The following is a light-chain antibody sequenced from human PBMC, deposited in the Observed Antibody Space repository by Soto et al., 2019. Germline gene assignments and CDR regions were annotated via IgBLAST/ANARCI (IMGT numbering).Light chain of an antibody. CDR2: DVN. Sequence: QSALTQPASVSGSPGQAITISCSGTSSGVGAYNYVAWYQQRPGKAPKLMISDVNKRPSGVPDRFSGSKSGNTASLTVSGPQAEDEADYYCSSYAGNNIYVFGAGTKVTVL. V-gene: IGLV2-8*01. CDR3: SSYAGNNIYV. J-gene: IGLJ1*01. CDR1: SSGVGAYNY.